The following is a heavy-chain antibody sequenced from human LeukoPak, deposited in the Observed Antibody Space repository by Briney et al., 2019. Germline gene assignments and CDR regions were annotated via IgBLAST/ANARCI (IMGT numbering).Heavy chain of an antibody. CDR2: ISSSSSTI. J-gene: IGHJ6*03. CDR1: GFTFSSYS. D-gene: IGHD3-3*01. CDR3: ARDYDFWSGPKYYYYMDV. V-gene: IGHV3-48*04. Sequence: GGSLRLSCAASGFTFSSYSMNWVRQAPGKGLEWVSYISSSSSTINYADSVKGRFTISRDNAKNSLYLQMNSLRAEDTAVYYCARDYDFWSGPKYYYYMDVWGKGTTVTVSS.